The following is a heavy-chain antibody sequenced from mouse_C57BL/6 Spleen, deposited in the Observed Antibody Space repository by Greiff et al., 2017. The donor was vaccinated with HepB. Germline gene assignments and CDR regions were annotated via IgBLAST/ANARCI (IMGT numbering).Heavy chain of an antibody. CDR3: ARAPRGDYGRSWDY. J-gene: IGHJ2*01. V-gene: IGHV5-4*03. Sequence: EVKLVESGGGLVKPGGSLKLSCAASGFTFSSYAMSWVRQTPEQRLEWVATISDGGSYTYYPDNVKGRFTISRANAKNNLYLQMSHLKSEDTAMYYCARAPRGDYGRSWDYWGQGTTLTVAS. CDR2: ISDGGSYT. D-gene: IGHD1-1*01. CDR1: GFTFSSYA.